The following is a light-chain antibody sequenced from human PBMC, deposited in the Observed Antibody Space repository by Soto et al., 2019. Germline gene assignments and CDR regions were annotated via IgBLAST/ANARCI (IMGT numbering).Light chain of an antibody. CDR2: AAS. V-gene: IGKV1-39*01. Sequence: DIQMTHSPSSLSASVGDRVTITCRASQSISSYLNWYQQKPGKAPKLLIYAASSLQRGVPSRFSGSGSGTDFTLTISSLQPEDFATYYCQQSYNTPYTFGQGTKVDI. CDR3: QQSYNTPYT. CDR1: QSISSY. J-gene: IGKJ2*01.